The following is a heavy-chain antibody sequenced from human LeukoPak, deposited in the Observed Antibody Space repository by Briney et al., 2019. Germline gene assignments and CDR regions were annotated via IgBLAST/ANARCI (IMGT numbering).Heavy chain of an antibody. CDR3: ARVQMYPYGYSSGWSDDAFDI. CDR2: INPNSGGT. V-gene: IGHV1-2*02. D-gene: IGHD6-19*01. Sequence: GASVKVSCKASGYTFTGYYMHWVRQAPGQGLEWMGWINPNSGGTNYAQKFQGRVTMTRDTSISTAYMELSRLRSDDTAVYYCARVQMYPYGYSSGWSDDAFDIWGQGTMVTVSS. J-gene: IGHJ3*02. CDR1: GYTFTGYY.